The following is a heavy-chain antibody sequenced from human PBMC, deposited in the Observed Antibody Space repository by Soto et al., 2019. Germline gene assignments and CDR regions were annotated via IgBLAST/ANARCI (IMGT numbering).Heavy chain of an antibody. CDR3: ARGFQMFGLVKKIDP. D-gene: IGHD3-3*01. J-gene: IGHJ5*02. V-gene: IGHV1-8*01. CDR1: GYTFTNYE. CDR2: ISPSSGNT. Sequence: QVQLVQSGAEVTKPGASVTVSCQASGYTFTNYEINWVRQAHGQGLAWLGWISPSSGNTGYPQKFQGRLSMTWNNTMNTAYIELSSLTSDNTAVYYCARGFQMFGLVKKIDPCGQGTLVIVSS.